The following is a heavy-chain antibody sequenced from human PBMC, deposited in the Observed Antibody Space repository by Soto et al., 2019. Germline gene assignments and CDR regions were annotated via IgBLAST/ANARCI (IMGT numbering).Heavy chain of an antibody. CDR2: INHSGST. CDR1: GGSFSGYY. D-gene: IGHD6-13*01. J-gene: IGHJ5*02. Sequence: QVQLQQWGAGLLKPSETLSLTCAVYGGSFSGYYWSWIRQPPGKGLEWIGEINHSGSTNYNPSLKSRVTISVDTFKNQFSLKLSSVTAADTAVYYCARGTAAGWRSDWFDPWGQGTLVTVSS. CDR3: ARGTAAGWRSDWFDP. V-gene: IGHV4-34*01.